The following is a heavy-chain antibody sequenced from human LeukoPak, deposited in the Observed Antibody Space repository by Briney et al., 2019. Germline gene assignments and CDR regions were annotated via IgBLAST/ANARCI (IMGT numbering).Heavy chain of an antibody. V-gene: IGHV5-51*01. Sequence: GASLQIYCQGSGSIFTSYWMGWARQVPGKGLEGMGIIYPGESDTRYSPSFQGKVPISADKSISTAYLQWSSLKASDTAMYYCARQRYYYGSGSPYYFDYWGQGTLVTVSS. D-gene: IGHD3-10*01. CDR3: ARQRYYYGSGSPYYFDY. CDR1: GSIFTSYW. J-gene: IGHJ4*02. CDR2: IYPGESDT.